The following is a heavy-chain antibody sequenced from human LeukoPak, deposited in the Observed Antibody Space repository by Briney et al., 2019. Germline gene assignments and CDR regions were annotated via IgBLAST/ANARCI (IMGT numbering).Heavy chain of an antibody. CDR1: GVTISDSEYY. D-gene: IGHD2-2*01. Sequence: WETLSLTCTVSGVTISDSEYYWSWIPQPPGQGLEWIVHVSYSGNTHYIASVKGRFTISIDTPKNPFSLKLSSMTAEDTAVYYCARGVGLYQVRKGRHNWFDPWGQGTLVTVSS. CDR3: ARGVGLYQVRKGRHNWFDP. CDR2: VSYSGNT. J-gene: IGHJ5*02. V-gene: IGHV4-61*08.